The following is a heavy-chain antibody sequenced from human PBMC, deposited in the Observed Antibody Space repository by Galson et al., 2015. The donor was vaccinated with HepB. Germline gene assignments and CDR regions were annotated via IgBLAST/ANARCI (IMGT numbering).Heavy chain of an antibody. CDR3: ARMNRDGYKSLGY. CDR1: GYSFSKYA. Sequence: SVKVSCKASGYSFSKYAMNWVRQVPGKGLEWMGWIDTNTGNPTYAQGFTGRFVFSLDTSASTAYLQISGLKTEDTAVFYCARMNRDGYKSLGYWGQGTLVTVSS. J-gene: IGHJ4*02. V-gene: IGHV7-4-1*02. CDR2: IDTNTGNP. D-gene: IGHD5-24*01.